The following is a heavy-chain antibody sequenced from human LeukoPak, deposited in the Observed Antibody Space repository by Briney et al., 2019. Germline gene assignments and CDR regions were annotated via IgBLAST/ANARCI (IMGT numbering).Heavy chain of an antibody. CDR3: ARHEYSGSYYGLSWFDP. V-gene: IGHV4-39*01. J-gene: IGHJ5*02. CDR2: IYYSGST. D-gene: IGHD1-26*01. CDR1: GGSISSSGYY. Sequence: ALETLSLTCTVSGGSISSSGYYWGWIRQPPGKGLEWIASIYYSGSTYYNPSLKSRVTISVDTSKNQLSLKLSSLTAADTAVYYCARHEYSGSYYGLSWFDPWGQGTLVTVSS.